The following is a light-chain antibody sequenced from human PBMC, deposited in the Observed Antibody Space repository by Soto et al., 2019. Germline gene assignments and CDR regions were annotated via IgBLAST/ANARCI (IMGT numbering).Light chain of an antibody. J-gene: IGKJ1*01. CDR3: QHYNSWPRT. V-gene: IGKV3-15*01. Sequence: EMVMTQSPATLSVSPGERATLSCRASQSVSSNLAWYQQKPGQAPRLLIYGASTRATGVPARFSGSGSGTKFILAISSLQYEDFAVYHGQHYNSWPRTFGQGTKVESK. CDR1: QSVSSN. CDR2: GAS.